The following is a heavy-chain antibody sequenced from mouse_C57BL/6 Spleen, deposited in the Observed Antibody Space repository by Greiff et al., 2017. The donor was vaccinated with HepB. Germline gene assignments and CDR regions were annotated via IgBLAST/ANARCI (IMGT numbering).Heavy chain of an antibody. J-gene: IGHJ3*01. CDR2: IDPENGDT. CDR3: TGVYYGSRGFAY. V-gene: IGHV14-4*01. Sequence: EVQLQQSGAELVRPGASVKLSCTASGFNIKDDYMHWVKQRPEQGLEWIGWIDPENGDTEDASKFQGKATITADTSSNTAYLQLSSLTSEDTAVYYCTGVYYGSRGFAYWGQGTLVTVSA. CDR1: GFNIKDDY. D-gene: IGHD1-1*01.